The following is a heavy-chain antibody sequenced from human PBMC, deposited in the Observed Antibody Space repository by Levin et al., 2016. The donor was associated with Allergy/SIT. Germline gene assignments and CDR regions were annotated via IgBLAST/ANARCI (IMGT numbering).Heavy chain of an antibody. D-gene: IGHD6-13*01. Sequence: VRQMPGKGLVWVSRINSDGSSTSYADSVKGRFTISRDNAKNTLYLQMNSLRAEDTAVYYCARGTGIAAAHGFDYWGQGTLVTVSS. V-gene: IGHV3-74*01. CDR2: INSDGSST. CDR3: ARGTGIAAAHGFDY. J-gene: IGHJ4*02.